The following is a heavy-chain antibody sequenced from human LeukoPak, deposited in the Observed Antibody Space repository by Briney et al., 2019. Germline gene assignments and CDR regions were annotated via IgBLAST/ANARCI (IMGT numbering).Heavy chain of an antibody. CDR1: GGSISSSSYY. D-gene: IGHD2-15*01. CDR2: IYYSGST. J-gene: IGHJ5*02. Sequence: SETLSLTCTVSGGSISSSSYYWGWIRQPPGKGLEWIGSIYYSGSTYYNPSLKSRVTISVDTSKNQFSLELSSVTAADTAVYYCARRAAVYCSGGSCGWFDPWGQGTLVTVSS. CDR3: ARRAAVYCSGGSCGWFDP. V-gene: IGHV4-39*01.